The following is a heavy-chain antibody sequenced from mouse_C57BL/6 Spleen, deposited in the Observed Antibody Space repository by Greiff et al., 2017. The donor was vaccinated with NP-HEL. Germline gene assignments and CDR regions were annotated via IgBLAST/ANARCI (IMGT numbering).Heavy chain of an antibody. Sequence: EVQLQQSGPELVKPGASVKISCKASGYTFTDYYMNWVKQSHGKSLEWIGDINPNNGGTSYNQKFKGKATLTVDKSSSTAYMELRSLTSEDSAVYYCARRWDVTYWGQGTTLTVSS. CDR2: INPNNGGT. V-gene: IGHV1-26*01. CDR1: GYTFTDYY. D-gene: IGHD4-1*01. CDR3: ARRWDVTY. J-gene: IGHJ2*01.